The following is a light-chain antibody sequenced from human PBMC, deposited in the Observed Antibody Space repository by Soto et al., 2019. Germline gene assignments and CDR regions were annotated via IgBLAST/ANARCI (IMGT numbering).Light chain of an antibody. Sequence: DIQMARSPSSLSACVGDRVAITCRASRGINTYVNWYQQKPGKAPKPLIFSAPNLQGGVPSRFSGTGSGTDFTFPISSLLPEDFATYYCQQTYTTPRTFGQGTKGDI. J-gene: IGKJ1*01. V-gene: IGKV1-39*01. CDR2: SAP. CDR3: QQTYTTPRT. CDR1: RGINTY.